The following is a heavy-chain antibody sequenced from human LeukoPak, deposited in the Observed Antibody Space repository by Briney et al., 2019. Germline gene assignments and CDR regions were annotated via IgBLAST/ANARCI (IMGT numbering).Heavy chain of an antibody. Sequence: GGSLRLSCAASGFTFSSFAMNWVRQAPGKGLEWVSGISGSGENTYYADSVKGRFTISRDSSKNTLYLQMNSLRGEDTAVYHCARDRGTTRGGGLDYWGQGTLATVPS. J-gene: IGHJ4*02. D-gene: IGHD1-7*01. CDR3: ARDRGTTRGGGLDY. CDR1: GFTFSSFA. V-gene: IGHV3-23*01. CDR2: ISGSGENT.